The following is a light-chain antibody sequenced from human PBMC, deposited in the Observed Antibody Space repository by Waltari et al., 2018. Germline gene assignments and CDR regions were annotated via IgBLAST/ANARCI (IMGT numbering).Light chain of an antibody. CDR3: NSYTSSITLI. Sequence: QSALTQPASVSGSPGQSITISCTGTNSYVGGYNYVSWYQQHPGKAPKLVIYDVSKRPSGVSDCSFGSKSGNTASLTISGIQAQDEADYYCNSYTSSITLIFGGGTKLTVL. CDR1: NSYVGGYNY. J-gene: IGLJ2*01. CDR2: DVS. V-gene: IGLV2-14*03.